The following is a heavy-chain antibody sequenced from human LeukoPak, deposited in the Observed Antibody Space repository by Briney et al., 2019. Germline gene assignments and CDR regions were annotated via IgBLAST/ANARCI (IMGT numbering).Heavy chain of an antibody. J-gene: IGHJ4*02. CDR1: GYTFSGYY. CDR3: ASGSLASYFDH. D-gene: IGHD3-16*01. Sequence: ASVKVSCKASGYTFSGYYMHWVRQAPGQGLEWMGWINPNSGDTKYVQKFQGRDTMTRDTSISTAYMELSRLRSDDTAVYYCASGSLASYFDHWGQGTLLTVSS. V-gene: IGHV1-2*02. CDR2: INPNSGDT.